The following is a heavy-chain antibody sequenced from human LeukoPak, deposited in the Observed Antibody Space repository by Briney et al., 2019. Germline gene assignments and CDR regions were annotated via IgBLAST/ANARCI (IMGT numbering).Heavy chain of an antibody. CDR2: IWYDGSNK. Sequence: GGSLRLSCAASGFTFSSYGMRWVSQAPGNGRGWVAAIWYDGSNKYYADSVKGRLTISRDNSKNTLYLQMNSLRAEDTAVYYCARDMVLVTVNYGMDVWGQGTTVTVSS. CDR3: ARDMVLVTVNYGMDV. J-gene: IGHJ6*02. CDR1: GFTFSSYG. D-gene: IGHD3-10*01. V-gene: IGHV3-33*08.